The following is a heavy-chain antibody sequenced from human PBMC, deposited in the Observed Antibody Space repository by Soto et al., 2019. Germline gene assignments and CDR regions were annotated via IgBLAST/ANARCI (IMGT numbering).Heavy chain of an antibody. CDR3: AESIAVAGTGYWYFDL. J-gene: IGHJ2*01. D-gene: IGHD6-19*01. CDR2: IIPIFGTA. Sequence: QVQLVQSGDEVKKPGSSVKVSCKASGGTFSSYAISWVRQAPGQGLEWMGGIIPIFGTANYAQKFQGRVTITADESTSTAYMELSSLSSEDTAVYYCAESIAVAGTGYWYFDLWGRGTLVTVSS. V-gene: IGHV1-69*01. CDR1: GGTFSSYA.